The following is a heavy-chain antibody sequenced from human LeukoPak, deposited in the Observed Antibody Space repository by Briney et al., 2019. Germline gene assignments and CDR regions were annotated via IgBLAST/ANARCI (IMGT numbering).Heavy chain of an antibody. Sequence: ASVKISCKVSGYTFTDYYMHWVQQAPGKGLEWMGVVDTEDGETIYAEEFQGRATISADTMTNRAYMELSSLGSEDTAVYYCATDPEQLVLGYWGQGTLVTVSP. D-gene: IGHD6-13*01. CDR3: ATDPEQLVLGY. J-gene: IGHJ4*02. CDR2: VDTEDGET. CDR1: GYTFTDYY. V-gene: IGHV1-69-2*01.